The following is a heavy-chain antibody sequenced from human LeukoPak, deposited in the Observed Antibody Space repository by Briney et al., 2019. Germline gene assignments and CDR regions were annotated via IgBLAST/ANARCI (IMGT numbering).Heavy chain of an antibody. CDR2: IYSGGST. CDR1: GFTVSSNY. V-gene: IGHV3-66*01. D-gene: IGHD6-19*01. J-gene: IGHJ5*02. Sequence: GGSLRLSCAASGFTVSSNYMSWVRQAPGKGLEWVSVIYSGGSTYYADSVKGRFTISRDNSKNTLYLQMNSLRAEDTAVYYCARVSHSSGRTGLLKAHLDPWGQGTLVTVSS. CDR3: ARVSHSSGRTGLLKAHLDP.